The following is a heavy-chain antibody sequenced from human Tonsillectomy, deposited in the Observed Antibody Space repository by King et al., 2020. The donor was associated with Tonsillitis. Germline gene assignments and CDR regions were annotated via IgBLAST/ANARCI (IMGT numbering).Heavy chain of an antibody. Sequence: VQLQQWGAGLLKPSETLSLTCAVYGGSFSDYYWSWIRQPPGKGLEWIGETNHTGSTNYNPSLKSRVTMSIDTSKNQFSLKLSSVTAADTAVYYCATISEGHDLCSCAQFASRCFGPWGQGTLVTVSS. J-gene: IGHJ5*02. D-gene: IGHD2-21*01. CDR2: TNHTGST. V-gene: IGHV4-34*01. CDR1: GGSFSDYY. CDR3: ATISEGHDLCSCAQFASRCFGP.